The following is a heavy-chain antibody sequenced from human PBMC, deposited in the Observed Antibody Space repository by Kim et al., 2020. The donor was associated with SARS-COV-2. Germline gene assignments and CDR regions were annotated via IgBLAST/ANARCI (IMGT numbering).Heavy chain of an antibody. CDR1: GFTFSSYA. Sequence: GGSLRLSCAASGFTFSSYAMSWVRQAPGKGLEWVSAISGSGGSTYYADSVKGRFTISRDNSKNTLYLQMNSLRAEDTAVYYCAKSSTYYYDSSGRYFDYWGQGTLVTVSS. D-gene: IGHD3-22*01. J-gene: IGHJ4*02. CDR3: AKSSTYYYDSSGRYFDY. CDR2: ISGSGGST. V-gene: IGHV3-23*01.